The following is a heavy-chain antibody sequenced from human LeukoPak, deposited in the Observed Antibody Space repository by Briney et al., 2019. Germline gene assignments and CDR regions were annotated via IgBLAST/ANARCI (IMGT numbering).Heavy chain of an antibody. V-gene: IGHV1-3*01. J-gene: IGHJ4*02. D-gene: IGHD3-10*01. CDR2: INAGNGNT. Sequence: ASVKVSCKASGYTFTSYATHWVRQAPGQRLEWMGWINAGNGNTKYSQKFQGRVTITRDTSASTAYMELSSLRSEDTAVYYCASSGSGSYYNRFDYWGQGTLVTVSS. CDR3: ASSGSGSYYNRFDY. CDR1: GYTFTSYA.